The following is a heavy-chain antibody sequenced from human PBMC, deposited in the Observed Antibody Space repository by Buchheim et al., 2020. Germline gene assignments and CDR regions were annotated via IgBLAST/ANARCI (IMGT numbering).Heavy chain of an antibody. CDR3: VRASSTVRAYYYGMDV. CDR1: GFMFSTYW. D-gene: IGHD4-11*01. J-gene: IGHJ6*02. V-gene: IGHV3-7*04. CDR2: IKQDGSEK. Sequence: EVQLVESGGVLVQPGGSLRLSCAASGFMFSTYWMSWVRQAPGKGLEWVANIKQDGSEKNYVDSVEGRFTISRDNAKNSLDLQMNSLRVKDTGVYFCVRASSTVRAYYYGMDVWGQGTT.